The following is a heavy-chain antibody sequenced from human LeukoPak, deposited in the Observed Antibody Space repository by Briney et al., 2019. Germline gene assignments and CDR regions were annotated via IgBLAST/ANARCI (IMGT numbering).Heavy chain of an antibody. Sequence: GASVKVSCKASGYTFNSYGISWVRQAPGQGLEWMGWISGYNGNTKYAQKLQGRVTMTTDTSTSTAYMELRSLRSDDTPVYYCAREVATITVAAAGGIDYWGQGTLVTVSS. CDR1: GYTFNSYG. J-gene: IGHJ4*02. D-gene: IGHD5-12*01. CDR2: ISGYNGNT. CDR3: AREVATITVAAAGGIDY. V-gene: IGHV1-18*01.